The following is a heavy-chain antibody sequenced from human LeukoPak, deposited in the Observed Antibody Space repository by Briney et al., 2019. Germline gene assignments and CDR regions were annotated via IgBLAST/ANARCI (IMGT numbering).Heavy chain of an antibody. V-gene: IGHV4-39*01. CDR2: IYYSGNT. J-gene: IGHJ3*01. D-gene: IGHD6-13*01. Sequence: SETLSLTCTVSGXSISSSSYYWGWIRQPPGKGLECIGSIYYSGNTYYNPSLKSRVTISVDTSKNQFSLKLSSVTAADTAVYYCARLFSSSWYRGAFDLWGQGTMVTVSS. CDR3: ARLFSSSWYRGAFDL. CDR1: GXSISSSSYY.